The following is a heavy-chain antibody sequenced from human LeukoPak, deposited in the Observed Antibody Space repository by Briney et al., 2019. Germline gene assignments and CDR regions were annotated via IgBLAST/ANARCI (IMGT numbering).Heavy chain of an antibody. V-gene: IGHV3-74*01. D-gene: IGHD3-16*01. Sequence: GGSLRLSCAASGFTFRHYWMHWVRQVPGKGLVWVSRINPDGTTINYADSVRGRFAISRDNAKNTLHLEMNGLRADDMAVYYCARFRAGAGGFWGQGTLVSVSS. CDR1: GFTFRHYW. J-gene: IGHJ4*02. CDR2: INPDGTTI. CDR3: ARFRAGAGGF.